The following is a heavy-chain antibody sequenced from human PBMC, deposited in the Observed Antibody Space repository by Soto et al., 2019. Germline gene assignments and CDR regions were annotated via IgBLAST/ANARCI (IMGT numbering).Heavy chain of an antibody. CDR3: GTVFEH. V-gene: IGHV3-74*01. J-gene: IGHJ4*02. CDR2: VDSDGRGT. CDR1: GITFTNYW. Sequence: EVQLVESGGGSVQPGGSLRLSCVASGITFTNYWMHWVRQVPGKGLVWVARVDSDGRGTSYADFVKGRFTISRDNAKNSLYLHLNSLRVQETAMSYCGTVFEHWGQGIPVTVSS.